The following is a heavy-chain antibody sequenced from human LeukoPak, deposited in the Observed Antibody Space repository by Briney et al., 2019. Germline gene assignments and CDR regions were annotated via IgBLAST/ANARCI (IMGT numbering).Heavy chain of an antibody. D-gene: IGHD6-13*01. J-gene: IGHJ4*02. Sequence: SETLSLTCTVSGGSISSVSSYWGWIRQPPGKGLEWIGSIYYSGCTYYNPSLKSPVTISVDTSKNQFSLKLSSVTAADTAVYYCARGVYIAAAQYAYWGQGTLVTVSS. CDR3: ARGVYIAAAQYAY. CDR1: GGSISSVSSY. CDR2: IYYSGCT. V-gene: IGHV4-39*01.